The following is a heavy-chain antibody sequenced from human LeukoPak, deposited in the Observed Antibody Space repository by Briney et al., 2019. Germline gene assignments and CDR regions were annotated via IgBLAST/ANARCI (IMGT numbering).Heavy chain of an antibody. CDR2: IYYSGST. V-gene: IGHV4-59*11. D-gene: IGHD6-6*01. Sequence: SETLSLTCTVSGGSISSHYWSWIRQPPGRGLEWIGYIYYSGSTNYNPSLKSRVTISVDTSKNQFSLKLSPVTAADTAVYYCASGATSIAAPFDYWGQGTLVTVSS. J-gene: IGHJ4*02. CDR3: ASGATSIAAPFDY. CDR1: GGSISSHY.